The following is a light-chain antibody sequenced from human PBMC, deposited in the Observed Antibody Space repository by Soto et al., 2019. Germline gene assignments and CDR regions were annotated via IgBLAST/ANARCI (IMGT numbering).Light chain of an antibody. CDR3: QQRSNWPPYT. V-gene: IGKV3-11*01. CDR2: DSS. CDR1: QSVSSY. Sequence: EIVLTQSPATLSLSPGERATLSCRASQSVSSYLAWYQQKPGQAPRLLIYDSSNRATGIPARFSGSGSGTDFTLTNSSLEPEEFAVYYCQQRSNWPPYTFGQGTKLEIK. J-gene: IGKJ2*01.